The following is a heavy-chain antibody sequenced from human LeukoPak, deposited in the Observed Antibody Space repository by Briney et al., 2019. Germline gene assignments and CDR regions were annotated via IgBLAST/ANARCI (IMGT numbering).Heavy chain of an antibody. V-gene: IGHV4-59*11. CDR3: ARPKAAGAFDY. CDR2: VHHSGST. Sequence: SETLSLTCSVSGGSISRHYWTWIRQPPGKGLEWIGFVHHSGSTNYNPSLKSRVSTSLGTSKNQISLHLRSVTAADTAVYYCARPKAAGAFDYWGQGIRVIVSS. J-gene: IGHJ4*02. D-gene: IGHD6-13*01. CDR1: GGSISRHY.